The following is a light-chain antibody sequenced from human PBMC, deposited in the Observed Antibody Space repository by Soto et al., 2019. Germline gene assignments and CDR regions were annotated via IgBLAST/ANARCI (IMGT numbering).Light chain of an antibody. CDR1: QNVRTNY. CDR3: HQFSLPRT. V-gene: IGKV3-20*01. J-gene: IGKJ1*01. CDR2: GAS. Sequence: EIVLTQSPGTLSLSPGERVTLSCRASQNVRTNYLAWYQQKPGQAPRLLIYGASTRASGIPERFSGSGSGTDFTLTISRLEPEDFAVYYCHQFSLPRTFGQGTKGDIK.